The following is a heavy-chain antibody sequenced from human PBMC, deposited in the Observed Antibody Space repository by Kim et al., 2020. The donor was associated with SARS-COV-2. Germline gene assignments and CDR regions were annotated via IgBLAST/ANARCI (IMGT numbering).Heavy chain of an antibody. J-gene: IGHJ4*02. CDR1: GYTFTSYD. D-gene: IGHD2-2*01. Sequence: ASVVSCKASGYTFTSYDINWVRQATGPGLEWMGWMNPNSGNTGYAQKFQGRVTMTRNTSISTAYMELSSLRSEDTAVYYCARGGCSSTSCLDYWGQGTLVTVSS. CDR3: ARGGCSSTSCLDY. CDR2: MNPNSGNT. V-gene: IGHV1-8*01.